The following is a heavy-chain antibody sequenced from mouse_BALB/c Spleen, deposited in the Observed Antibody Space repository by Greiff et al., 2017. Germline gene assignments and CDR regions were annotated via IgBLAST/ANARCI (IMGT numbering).Heavy chain of an antibody. CDR3: ARDSHYYGSSSLFAY. D-gene: IGHD1-1*01. CDR1: GFTFSDYG. CDR2: ISNLAYSI. J-gene: IGHJ3*01. Sequence: EVHLVESGGGLVQPGGSRKLSCAASGFTFSDYGMAWVRQAPGKGPEWVAFISNLAYSIYYADTVTGRFTISRENAKNTLYLEMSSLRSEDTAMYYCARDSHYYGSSSLFAYWGQGTLVTVSA. V-gene: IGHV5-15*02.